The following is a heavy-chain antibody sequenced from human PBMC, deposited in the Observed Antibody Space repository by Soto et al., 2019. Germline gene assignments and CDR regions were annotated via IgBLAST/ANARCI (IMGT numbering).Heavy chain of an antibody. Sequence: SQTLSLTCAIPGDSVSSNSAGWNWIRQSPSRGLEWLGRTYYRSKWYNDYAVSVKSRITINPDTSKNQFSLQLNSVTPEDTAVYYCARDSSSWEYYYYGMDVWGQGTTVTVSS. CDR1: GDSVSSNSAG. J-gene: IGHJ6*02. CDR2: TYYRSKWYN. CDR3: ARDSSSWEYYYYGMDV. V-gene: IGHV6-1*01. D-gene: IGHD6-13*01.